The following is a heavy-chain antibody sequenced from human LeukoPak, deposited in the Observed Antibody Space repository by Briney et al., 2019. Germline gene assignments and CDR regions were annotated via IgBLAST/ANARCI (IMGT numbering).Heavy chain of an antibody. CDR2: IYYSGIT. V-gene: IGHV4-59*01. CDR3: AREDGDYYPSAY. D-gene: IGHD4-17*01. CDR1: GGSIGSYY. J-gene: IGHJ4*02. Sequence: SETLSLTFTVSGGSIGSYYWSWIRQPPGKGLEWIGYIYYSGITNYNPSLKSRVTISVDTSKNQFSLKLSSVTAADTAVYYCAREDGDYYPSAYWGQGALVTDSS.